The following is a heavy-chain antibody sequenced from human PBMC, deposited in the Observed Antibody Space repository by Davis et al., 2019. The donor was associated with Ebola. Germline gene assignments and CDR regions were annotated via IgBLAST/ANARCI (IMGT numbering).Heavy chain of an antibody. V-gene: IGHV3-30*02. CDR2: IRYDGSNT. CDR3: TTPTIAVAVSYYYYYGMDV. Sequence: LSLTCAASGFTFSSYGMHWVRQAPGKGLEWVAFIRYDGSNTYYADSVKGRFTISRDNSKNTLYLQMNSLKTEDTAVYYCTTPTIAVAVSYYYYYGMDVWGKGTTVTVSS. D-gene: IGHD6-19*01. CDR1: GFTFSSYG. J-gene: IGHJ6*04.